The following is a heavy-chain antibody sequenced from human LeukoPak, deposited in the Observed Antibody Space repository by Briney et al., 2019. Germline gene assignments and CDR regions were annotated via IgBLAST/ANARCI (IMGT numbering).Heavy chain of an antibody. CDR3: AKDLRDSRFLPRRYCSGGSCYQGIDY. J-gene: IGHJ4*02. V-gene: IGHV3-30*18. CDR2: ISYDGSHK. Sequence: PGRSLRLSCAASGFTFSSYGIHWVRQAPGKGLEWVAVISYDGSHKYYADSVKGRFTISRDNSKNTLYLQMNSPRDEDTAVYYCAKDLRDSRFLPRRYCSGGSCYQGIDYWGQGTLVTVSS. CDR1: GFTFSSYG. D-gene: IGHD2-15*01.